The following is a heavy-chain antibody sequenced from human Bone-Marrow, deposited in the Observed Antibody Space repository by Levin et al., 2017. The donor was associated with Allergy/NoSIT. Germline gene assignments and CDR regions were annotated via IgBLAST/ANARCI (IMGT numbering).Heavy chain of an antibody. V-gene: IGHV3-23*01. CDR3: AREDNWNYDY. Sequence: PPGGSLRLSCAASGFTFSRYAMAWVRQAPGQGLEWVSGMSGSGGRTVYADSVKGRFTISRDNSKNIMYLQMNSLRVEDTALYYCAREDNWNYDYWGQGTLVTVSS. CDR2: MSGSGGRT. CDR1: GFTFSRYA. J-gene: IGHJ4*02. D-gene: IGHD1-7*01.